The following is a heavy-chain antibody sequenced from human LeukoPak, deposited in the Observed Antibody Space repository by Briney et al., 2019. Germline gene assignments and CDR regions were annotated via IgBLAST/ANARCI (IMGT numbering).Heavy chain of an antibody. CDR2: IIPIFGTA. CDR1: GGTFSSYA. J-gene: IGHJ6*03. CDR3: ARDSGVVTAIPNYYYYYYMDV. D-gene: IGHD2-21*02. Sequence: SVKVSCKASGGTFSSYAISWARQAPGQGLEWMGRIIPIFGTANYAQKFQGRDTITTDESTSTAYMELSSLRSEDTAVYYCARDSGVVTAIPNYYYYYYMDVWGKGTTVTVSS. V-gene: IGHV1-69*05.